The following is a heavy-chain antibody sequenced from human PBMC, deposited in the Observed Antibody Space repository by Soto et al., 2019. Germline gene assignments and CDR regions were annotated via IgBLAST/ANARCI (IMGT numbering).Heavy chain of an antibody. D-gene: IGHD4-17*01. CDR2: ISAYNGNT. CDR1: GYTFTSYG. J-gene: IGHJ3*02. CDR3: ARQDDCGGHDAFDI. Sequence: ASVKVSCKASGYTFTSYGISCVRQAPGQGLEWMGWISAYNGNTNYAQKLQGRVTMTTDTSTSTAYMELRSLRSDDTAVYYCARQDDCGGHDAFDIWGKGTMVTVSS. V-gene: IGHV1-18*01.